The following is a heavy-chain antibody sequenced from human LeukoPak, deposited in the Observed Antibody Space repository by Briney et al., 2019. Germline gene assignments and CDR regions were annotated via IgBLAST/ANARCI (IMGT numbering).Heavy chain of an antibody. J-gene: IGHJ3*02. D-gene: IGHD3-9*01. CDR1: GFTFSSYA. CDR2: ISYDGSNK. V-gene: IGHV3-30-3*01. Sequence: GGSLRLSCAASGFTFSSYAMHWVRQAPGKGLEWVAVISYDGSNKYYADSVKGRFTISRDNSKNTLYLQMNSLRAEDTAVYYCARDFEWGHAFDIWGQGTMVTVSS. CDR3: ARDFEWGHAFDI.